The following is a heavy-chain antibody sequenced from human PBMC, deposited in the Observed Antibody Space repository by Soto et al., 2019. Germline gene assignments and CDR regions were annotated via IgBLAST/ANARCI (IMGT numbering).Heavy chain of an antibody. J-gene: IGHJ5*02. CDR1: GYTFTSYD. V-gene: IGHV1-8*01. CDR2: MNPNSGNT. CDR3: ARVRSYYGSGPYGWFDP. D-gene: IGHD3-10*01. Sequence: GASVKVSCKASGYTFTSYDINWVRQATGQGLEWMGWMNPNSGNTGYAQKFQGRVTMTRDTSASTAYMELSSLRSEDTAVYYCARVRSYYGSGPYGWFDPWGQGTLVTVSS.